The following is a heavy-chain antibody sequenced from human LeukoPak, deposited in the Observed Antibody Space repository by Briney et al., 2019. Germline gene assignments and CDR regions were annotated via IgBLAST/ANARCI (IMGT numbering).Heavy chain of an antibody. Sequence: VASVKVSCKASRDTLTDYYMHWVRQAPGQGLEWMGWINPYSGGTNYARKFQGRVTMTWDTSIGTAYMELSTLRSDDTAVYYCAEVVAATGTVALDIWGQGTMVSVSS. D-gene: IGHD1-26*01. CDR3: AEVVAATGTVALDI. CDR2: INPYSGGT. J-gene: IGHJ3*02. V-gene: IGHV1-2*02. CDR1: RDTLTDYY.